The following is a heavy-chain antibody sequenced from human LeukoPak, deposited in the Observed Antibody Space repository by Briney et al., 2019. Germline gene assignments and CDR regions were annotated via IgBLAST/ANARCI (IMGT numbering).Heavy chain of an antibody. CDR2: INPNSGGT. V-gene: IGHV1-2*02. J-gene: IGHJ4*02. Sequence: ASVKVSCKASGYTFTGYYMHWVRQAPGQGLEWMGWINPNSGGTNYAQKFQGRVTMTRDTSISTAYMELSRLRSDDTAVYYCARAQITIFGVVNDITPYYFDHWGQGTLVTVSS. D-gene: IGHD3-3*01. CDR1: GYTFTGYY. CDR3: ARAQITIFGVVNDITPYYFDH.